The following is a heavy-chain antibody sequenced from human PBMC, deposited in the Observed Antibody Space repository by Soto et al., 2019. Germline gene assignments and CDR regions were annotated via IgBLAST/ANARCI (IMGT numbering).Heavy chain of an antibody. CDR2: ISGSGSST. CDR3: AKDYGDYVGVFDI. CDR1: GFTFSSYA. Sequence: GGSLRLSCAASGFTFSSYAMSWVRQAPGKGLEWVSAISGSGSSTYYADSVKGRFTISRDNSKTTLYLQMNSLRAEDTVVYYCAKDYGDYVGVFDIWGQGTMVTVSS. D-gene: IGHD4-17*01. V-gene: IGHV3-23*01. J-gene: IGHJ3*02.